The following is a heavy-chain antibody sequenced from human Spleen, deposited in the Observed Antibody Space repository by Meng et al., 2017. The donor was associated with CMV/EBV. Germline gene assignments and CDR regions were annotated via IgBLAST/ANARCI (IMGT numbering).Heavy chain of an antibody. J-gene: IGHJ4*02. V-gene: IGHV3-13*01. D-gene: IGHD1-26*01. CDR3: ARDGSYNLDY. CDR2: IGTAGDT. Sequence: GGSLRLSCAASGFTFSSNDMHWVRQTTGKGLEWVSAIGTAGDTYYPGSVKGRFTISRDDATSTLYLQMTSLRAEDTAVYYCARDGSYNLDYWGQGTLVTVSS. CDR1: GFTFSSND.